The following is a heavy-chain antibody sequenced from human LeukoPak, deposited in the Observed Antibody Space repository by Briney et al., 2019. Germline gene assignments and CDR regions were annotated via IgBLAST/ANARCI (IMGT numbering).Heavy chain of an antibody. D-gene: IGHD4-17*01. J-gene: IGHJ4*02. CDR1: GGSISSGGYY. Sequence: SETLSLTCTVSGGSISSGGYYWSWIRQPPGKGLEWIGYIYHSGNTYYNPSLKSRVTISVDRSKNQFSLKLSSVTAADTAVYYCARGDYGDLDPYYFDYWGQGTLVTVSS. CDR2: IYHSGNT. CDR3: ARGDYGDLDPYYFDY. V-gene: IGHV4-30-2*01.